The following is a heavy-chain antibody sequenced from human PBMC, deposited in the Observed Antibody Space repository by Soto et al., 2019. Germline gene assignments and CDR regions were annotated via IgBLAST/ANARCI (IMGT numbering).Heavy chain of an antibody. CDR3: AASVETRGAFDY. D-gene: IGHD2-15*01. Sequence: PGGSLRLSCAVSGFSISSAYMIWVRQAPGKGLEWVGRIKDKTDGRTTDYAAPVTGRFTISRDESHSTLYLHMSSLQTDDTAVYFCAASVETRGAFDYWGQGIPVTVSS. CDR1: GFSISSAY. CDR2: IKDKTDGRTT. V-gene: IGHV3-15*07. J-gene: IGHJ4*02.